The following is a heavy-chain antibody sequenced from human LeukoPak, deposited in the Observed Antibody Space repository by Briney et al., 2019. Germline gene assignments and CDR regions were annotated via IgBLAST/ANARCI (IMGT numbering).Heavy chain of an antibody. CDR3: ARYGNGLDV. V-gene: IGHV3-48*03. CDR1: GFTFSSYE. Sequence: GGSLRLSCAASGFTFSSYEMNWVRQAPGKGLEWVSYITSSASTIYYADSVKGRFTISRDNGKNSLYLQMNSLRADDTAVYYCARYGNGLDVWGQGTMVTVSS. J-gene: IGHJ6*02. CDR2: ITSSASTI. D-gene: IGHD4-17*01.